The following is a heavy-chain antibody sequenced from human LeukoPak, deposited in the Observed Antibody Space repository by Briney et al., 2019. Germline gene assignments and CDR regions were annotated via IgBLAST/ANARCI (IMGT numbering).Heavy chain of an antibody. J-gene: IGHJ1*01. D-gene: IGHD2-21*02. Sequence: PGGSLRLSCAASGFIFSNDAMHWVRQAPGKGLEWVAFIWFDGSNKHYADSVKGRFTISRDNAQNSMYLQMNSLRVEDTAVYYCTSWGDTTAEYFQRWGQGTLVTVSS. CDR2: IWFDGSNK. V-gene: IGHV3-33*03. CDR3: TSWGDTTAEYFQR. CDR1: GFIFSNDA.